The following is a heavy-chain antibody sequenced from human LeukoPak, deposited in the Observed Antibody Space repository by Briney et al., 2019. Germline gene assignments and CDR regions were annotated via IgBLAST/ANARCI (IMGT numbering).Heavy chain of an antibody. CDR3: AKDLTYYYDSTGYYFDY. Sequence: GGSLRLSCAVSGITFSEHTMSLVRQAPGKGLEWVSYISKSGNNIYYADSVKGRFTISRDNAKSSLYLQMNSLRAEDTAIYYCAKDLTYYYDSTGYYFDYWGQGTLVTVSS. CDR2: ISKSGNNI. J-gene: IGHJ4*02. CDR1: GITFSEHT. D-gene: IGHD3-22*01. V-gene: IGHV3-48*01.